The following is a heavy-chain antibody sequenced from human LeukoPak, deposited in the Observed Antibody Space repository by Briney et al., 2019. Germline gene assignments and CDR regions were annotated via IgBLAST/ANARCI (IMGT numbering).Heavy chain of an antibody. V-gene: IGHV3-48*03. CDR3: ASGYYDYVWGNYRNFDY. CDR2: ISSSDSTI. Sequence: GGSLRLSCAASGFPFSTYEMNWVRQAPGKGLEWVSYISSSDSTIYHADSVKGRFTVSRDNAKNSLFLQMNSLRAEDTAVYYCASGYYDYVWGNYRNFDYWGQGTLVTVSS. CDR1: GFPFSTYE. J-gene: IGHJ4*02. D-gene: IGHD3-16*02.